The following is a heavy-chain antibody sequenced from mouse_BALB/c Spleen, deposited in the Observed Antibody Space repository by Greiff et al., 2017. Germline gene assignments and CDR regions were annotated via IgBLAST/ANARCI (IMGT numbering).Heavy chain of an antibody. CDR2: IHPSASET. V-gene: IGHV1S82*01. CDR1: GYSFTSYW. D-gene: IGHD1-1*01. Sequence: VQLQQPGAELVRPGASVKLSCKASGYSFTSYWMNWVKQRPGQGLEWIGMIHPSASETRLNQKFKDKATLTVDKSSSTAYMQLISPTSADSAVDYCARRGFHHYYAMDYWGQGTSVTVSS. CDR3: ARRGFHHYYAMDY. J-gene: IGHJ4*01.